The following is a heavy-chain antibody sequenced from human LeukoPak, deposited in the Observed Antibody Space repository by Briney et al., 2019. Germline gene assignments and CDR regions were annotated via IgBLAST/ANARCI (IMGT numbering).Heavy chain of an antibody. V-gene: IGHV4-39*01. Sequence: PSETLSLTCTVSGGSISSSSYYWGWIRQPPGKGLEWIGSIYYSGSTYYNPSLKSRVTISVDTSKNQFSLKLSSVTAADTAVYYCVGSNNYYDSSGPLVFDYWGQGTLVTASS. J-gene: IGHJ4*02. CDR2: IYYSGST. CDR1: GGSISSSSYY. CDR3: VGSNNYYDSSGPLVFDY. D-gene: IGHD3-22*01.